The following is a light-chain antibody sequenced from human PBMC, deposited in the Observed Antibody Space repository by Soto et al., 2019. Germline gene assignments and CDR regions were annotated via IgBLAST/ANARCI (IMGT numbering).Light chain of an antibody. CDR2: AAS. Sequence: DIQLTQSPSFLSASVGDRVTITCRARQGLSSDLAWYQQKPGKAPKLLIYAASTLQSGVPSRFSGSGSGTEFTLTISSLQPEDFATDYCQQLNSYPITFGQGTRLEIK. CDR3: QQLNSYPIT. CDR1: QGLSSD. J-gene: IGKJ5*01. V-gene: IGKV1-9*01.